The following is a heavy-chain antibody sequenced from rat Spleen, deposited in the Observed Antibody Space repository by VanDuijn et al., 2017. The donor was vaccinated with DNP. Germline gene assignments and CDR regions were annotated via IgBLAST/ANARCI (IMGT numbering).Heavy chain of an antibody. V-gene: IGHV2S63*01. J-gene: IGHJ2*01. D-gene: IGHD1-9*01. CDR3: TRSGWYYGYTTDY. Sequence: VQLKESGPGLVQPSQTLSLTCTVSGFSLTDYSVHWVRQPPGKGLEWMGVMWSGGSTAYNSALKSRLSISRDTSKSQVFLKINSLQTEDTAIYYCTRSGWYYGYTTDYWGQGVMVTVSS. CDR1: GFSLTDYS. CDR2: MWSGGST.